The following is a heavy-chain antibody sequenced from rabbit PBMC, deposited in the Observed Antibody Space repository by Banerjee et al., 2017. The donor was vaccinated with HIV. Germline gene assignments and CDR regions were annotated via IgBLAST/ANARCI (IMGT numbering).Heavy chain of an antibody. D-gene: IGHD1-1*01. CDR3: ARDGASGYNFNL. CDR1: GFSFSSGYD. Sequence: QSLEESGGDLVKPGASLTLTCKSSGFSFSSGYDMCWVRQAPGKGLEWIACIDTGSSGRTYYASWAKGRFTISKTSSTTVTLQMTSLTAADTATYFCARDGASGYNFNLWGPGTLVTV. J-gene: IGHJ4*01. CDR2: IDTGSSGRT. V-gene: IGHV1S40*01.